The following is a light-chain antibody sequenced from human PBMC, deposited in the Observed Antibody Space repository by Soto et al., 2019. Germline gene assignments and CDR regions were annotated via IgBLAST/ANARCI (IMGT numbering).Light chain of an antibody. V-gene: IGKV1-5*03. CDR1: QSISTS. J-gene: IGKJ1*01. CDR2: KAS. Sequence: DIQMTQSPSTLSASVGDRVTITCRASQSISTSVAWYQQKPGKAPKLLIYKASSLESGVPSRFSGSGSATEFTLTISSLQPDDFATYFCQQFNSYRTFGQGTKVEIK. CDR3: QQFNSYRT.